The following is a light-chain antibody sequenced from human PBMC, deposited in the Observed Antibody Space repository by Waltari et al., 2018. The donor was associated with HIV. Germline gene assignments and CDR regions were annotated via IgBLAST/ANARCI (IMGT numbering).Light chain of an antibody. CDR2: RNS. J-gene: IGLJ3*02. CDR3: AAWDDSLSGWV. CDR1: SSNIGDTY. V-gene: IGLV1-47*01. Sequence: QSALTQPPSTSGTPGQTVTIPCSGSSSNIGDTYVSLYQQLPGTAPKLLIYRNSQRPSGVRDRFSGSKSGTSASLAINDLRSEDEAEYHCAAWDDSLSGWVFGGGTNLTVL.